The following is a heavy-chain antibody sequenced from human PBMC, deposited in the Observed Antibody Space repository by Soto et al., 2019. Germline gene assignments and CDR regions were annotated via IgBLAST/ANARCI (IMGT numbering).Heavy chain of an antibody. J-gene: IGHJ4*02. CDR1: GGSISSGGYY. CDR3: ARPGYYDSSGYYLYYFDY. CDR2: IYYSGST. D-gene: IGHD3-22*01. Sequence: SETLSLTCTVSGGSISSGGYYWSWIRQHPGKGLEWIGYIYYSGSTYYNPSLKSRVTISVDTSKNQFSLKLSSVTAADTAVYYCARPGYYDSSGYYLYYFDYWGQGTLVTVSS. V-gene: IGHV4-39*01.